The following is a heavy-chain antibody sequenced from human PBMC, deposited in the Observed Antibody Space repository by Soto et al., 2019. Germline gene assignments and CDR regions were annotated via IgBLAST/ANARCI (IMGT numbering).Heavy chain of an antibody. J-gene: IGHJ5*02. CDR1: GYTFTSYA. CDR2: INAGNGNT. CDR3: ARCAVQLERRPEKYGFDP. V-gene: IGHV1-3*01. D-gene: IGHD1-1*01. Sequence: QVQLVQSGAEVKKPGASVKVSCKASGYTFTSYAMHWVRQAPGQRHEWMGWINAGNGNTKYSQKVEGRVTSTSDTSESTAYMELSNLRSEDTAVYYGARCAVQLERRPEKYGFDPWGQGTLVTVSS.